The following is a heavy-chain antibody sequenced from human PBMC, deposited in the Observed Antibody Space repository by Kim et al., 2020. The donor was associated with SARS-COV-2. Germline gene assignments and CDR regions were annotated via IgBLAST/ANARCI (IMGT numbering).Heavy chain of an antibody. D-gene: IGHD3-22*01. CDR3: AVVVIPRQGAFDI. J-gene: IGHJ3*02. Sequence: SVKVSCKASGFTFTSSAVQWVRQARGQRLEWIGWIVVGSGNTNYAQKFQERVTITRDMSTSTAYMELSSLRSEDTAVYYCAVVVIPRQGAFDIWGQGTMVTVSS. V-gene: IGHV1-58*01. CDR1: GFTFTSSA. CDR2: IVVGSGNT.